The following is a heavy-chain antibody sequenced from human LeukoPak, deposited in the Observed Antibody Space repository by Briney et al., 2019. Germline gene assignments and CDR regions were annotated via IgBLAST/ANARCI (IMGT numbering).Heavy chain of an antibody. CDR1: GGSISSSSYY. CDR2: IYYSGST. Sequence: SETLSLTCTVSGGSISSSSYYWGWIRQPPGKGLEWIGSIYYSGSTYYNPSLKSRVTISVDTSKNQFSLKLSSVTAADTAVYYCARGPSGYDWRVYYYYYMDVWGKGTTVTVSS. V-gene: IGHV4-39*07. D-gene: IGHD5-12*01. CDR3: ARGPSGYDWRVYYYYYMDV. J-gene: IGHJ6*03.